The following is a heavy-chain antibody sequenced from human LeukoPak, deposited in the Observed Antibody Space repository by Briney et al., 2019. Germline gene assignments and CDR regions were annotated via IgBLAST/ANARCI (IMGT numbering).Heavy chain of an antibody. CDR1: GGTFSSYA. J-gene: IGHJ4*02. D-gene: IGHD2-8*01. V-gene: IGHV1-69*05. CDR3: ARGYSTNGVCYMTYLDY. CDR2: IIPIFGTA. Sequence: ASVKVSCKASGGTFSSYAISWVRQAPGQGLEWMGGIIPIFGTANYAQKFQGRVTITTDESTSTAYMELSSLRSEDTAVYYCARGYSTNGVCYMTYLDYWGQGTLVTVSS.